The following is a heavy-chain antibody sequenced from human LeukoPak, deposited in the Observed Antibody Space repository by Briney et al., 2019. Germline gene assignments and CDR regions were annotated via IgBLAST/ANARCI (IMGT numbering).Heavy chain of an antibody. CDR3: ARVVGGPDVGRDAFSV. Sequence: AGSLRLFCVASESTLANYAVAWFRQAPGEGLQWVSSINGRGDITYYADSVRGRFTISRDNSKNTMFLQMNSLRAEDAATYFCARVVGGPDVGRDAFSVWARGTLVTVSS. J-gene: IGHJ3*01. CDR2: INGRGDIT. CDR1: ESTLANYA. D-gene: IGHD6-19*01. V-gene: IGHV3-23*01.